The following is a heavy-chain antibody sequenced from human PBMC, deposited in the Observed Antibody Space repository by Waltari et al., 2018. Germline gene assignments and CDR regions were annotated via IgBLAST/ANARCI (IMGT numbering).Heavy chain of an antibody. V-gene: IGHV1-2*06. J-gene: IGHJ4*02. D-gene: IGHD3-16*02. Sequence: QVQLVQSGAEVKKPGASVKVSCKASGYTFTGYYMHWVRQAPGQGLEWMGRINPNSGGTNYAQKFQGRVTMTRDTSISTAYMELSRLRSDDTAVYYCARLIQYDYIWGSYRPQDYWGQGTLVTVSS. CDR3: ARLIQYDYIWGSYRPQDY. CDR2: INPNSGGT. CDR1: GYTFTGYY.